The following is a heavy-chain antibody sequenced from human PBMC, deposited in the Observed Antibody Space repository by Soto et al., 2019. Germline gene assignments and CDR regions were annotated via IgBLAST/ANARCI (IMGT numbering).Heavy chain of an antibody. CDR1: VGSISSSNW. D-gene: IGHD6-13*01. J-gene: IGHJ5*02. V-gene: IGHV4-4*02. CDR2: IYHSGST. CDR3: ARVAAAGRWWFDP. Sequence: SETLSLTCAVSVGSISSSNWWSWVRQSPGKGLEWIGEIYHSGSTNYNPSLKSRVTISVDKSKNQFSLKLTSVTAADTAVYYCARVAAAGRWWFDPWGQGTLVTVPQ.